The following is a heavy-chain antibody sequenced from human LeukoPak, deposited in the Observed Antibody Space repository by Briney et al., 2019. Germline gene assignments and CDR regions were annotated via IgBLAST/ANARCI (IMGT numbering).Heavy chain of an antibody. CDR3: ARDSSPHYYYMDV. V-gene: IGHV3-21*01. D-gene: IGHD2-2*01. CDR2: ISSSSSYI. Sequence: SGGSLRLSCAASGFTFSSYSMNWVRQAPGKGLEWVSSISSSSSYIYYADSVKGQFTISRDNAKNSLYLQMNSLRAEDTAVYYCARDSSPHYYYMDVWGKGTTVTVSS. CDR1: GFTFSSYS. J-gene: IGHJ6*03.